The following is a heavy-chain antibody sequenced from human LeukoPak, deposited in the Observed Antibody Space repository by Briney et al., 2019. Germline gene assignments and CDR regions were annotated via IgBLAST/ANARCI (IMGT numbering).Heavy chain of an antibody. CDR3: ASPKGDYYDSSGYFNDAFDI. CDR2: IYHSGST. D-gene: IGHD3-22*01. Sequence: SETLSLTCTVSGYSISSGYYWDWIRQPPGKGLEWIGSIYHSGSTYYNPSLKSRVTISVDTSKNQFSLKLSSVTAADTAVYYCASPKGDYYDSSGYFNDAFDIWGQGTMVTVSS. V-gene: IGHV4-38-2*02. J-gene: IGHJ3*02. CDR1: GYSISSGYY.